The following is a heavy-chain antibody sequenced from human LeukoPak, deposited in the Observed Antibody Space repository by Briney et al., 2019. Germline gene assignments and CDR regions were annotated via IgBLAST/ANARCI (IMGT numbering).Heavy chain of an antibody. Sequence: PSETLSLTCTVSRGSISTSNYYWGWVRQPPGKALEWIGNIFYSGSTYYSPSLKSRVTISVDTSKNQFSLKLSSVTAADTAVYYCARVKGITGTKADPWGQGTLVTVSS. CDR1: RGSISTSNYY. CDR3: ARVKGITGTKADP. J-gene: IGHJ5*02. V-gene: IGHV4-39*07. D-gene: IGHD1-7*01. CDR2: IFYSGST.